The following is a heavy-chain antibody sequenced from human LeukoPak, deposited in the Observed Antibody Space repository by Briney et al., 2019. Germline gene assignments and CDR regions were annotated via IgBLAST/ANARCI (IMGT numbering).Heavy chain of an antibody. D-gene: IGHD5-24*01. Sequence: PGGSLRLSCAASGFTFSHAWMSWVRQAPGKGLEWIGAISYGGTTYSSPSLKSRVTMDLDKSRNRFSLKLTSVTAADTAVYYCGGNNFYHFQYWGQGALVTVSS. CDR3: GGNNFYHFQY. V-gene: IGHV4-59*04. CDR2: ISYGGTT. CDR1: GFTFSHAW. J-gene: IGHJ4*02.